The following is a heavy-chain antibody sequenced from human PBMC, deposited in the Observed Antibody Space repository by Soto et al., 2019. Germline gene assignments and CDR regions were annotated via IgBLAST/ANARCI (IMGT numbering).Heavy chain of an antibody. CDR3: TRNLDYDSSGYYYGGYYYYGMDV. Sequence: PGGSLRLSCTASGFTFGDYAMSWFRQAPGKGLEWVGFIRSKAYGGTTEYAASVKGRFTISRDDSKSIAYLQMNSLKTEDTAVYYCTRNLDYDSSGYYYGGYYYYGMDVWGQGTTVTVSS. J-gene: IGHJ6*02. D-gene: IGHD3-22*01. CDR2: IRSKAYGGTT. V-gene: IGHV3-49*03. CDR1: GFTFGDYA.